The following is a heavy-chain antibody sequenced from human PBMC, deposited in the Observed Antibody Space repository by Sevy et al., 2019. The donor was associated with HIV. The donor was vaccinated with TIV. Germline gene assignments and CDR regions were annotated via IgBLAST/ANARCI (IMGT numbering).Heavy chain of an antibody. CDR1: GGSISSSSYY. V-gene: IGHV4-39*01. Sequence: SETLSLTCTVSGGSISSSSYYWGWIRQPLGKGLEWIGSIYYSGSTYYNPSLKSRVTISVDTSKNQFSLKLSSVTAADTAMYYCARSMTTVTTGGYAIDIWGQGTMVTVSS. CDR2: IYYSGST. D-gene: IGHD4-17*01. J-gene: IGHJ3*02. CDR3: ARSMTTVTTGGYAIDI.